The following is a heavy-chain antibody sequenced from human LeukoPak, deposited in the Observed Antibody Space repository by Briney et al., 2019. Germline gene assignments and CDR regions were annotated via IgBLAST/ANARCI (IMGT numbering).Heavy chain of an antibody. Sequence: PSETLSLTCTVSGGSINNYYWSWIRQPPEKGLEWIGYIYHSGSTNYNPSLKSRVTISVDTSKNQFSLKLSSVTAADTAVYYCASGKTPYGMDVWGQGTTVTVSS. CDR1: GGSINNYY. V-gene: IGHV4-59*08. CDR3: ASGKTPYGMDV. CDR2: IYHSGST. J-gene: IGHJ6*02. D-gene: IGHD4-23*01.